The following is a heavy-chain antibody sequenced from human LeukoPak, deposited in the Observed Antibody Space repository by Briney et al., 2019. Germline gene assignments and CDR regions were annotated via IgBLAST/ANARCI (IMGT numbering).Heavy chain of an antibody. V-gene: IGHV1-18*04. Sequence: ASVKLSCKVSGYTFTSYGISWVRQAPGQGLEWMGWISAYNGNTNYAQKLQGRVTMTTDTSTSTAYMELRSLRSDDTAVYYCARSLGHYYGSGSYWYWFDPWGQGTLVTVSS. D-gene: IGHD3-10*01. CDR3: ARSLGHYYGSGSYWYWFDP. CDR2: ISAYNGNT. J-gene: IGHJ5*02. CDR1: GYTFTSYG.